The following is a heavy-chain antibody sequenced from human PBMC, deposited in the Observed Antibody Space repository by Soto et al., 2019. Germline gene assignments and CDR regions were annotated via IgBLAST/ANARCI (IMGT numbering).Heavy chain of an antibody. V-gene: IGHV1-18*01. CDR2: ISAYNGNT. CDR1: GYTFTSYG. D-gene: IGHD6-19*01. CDR3: ARGKPFSYSSGWYEVDY. Sequence: ASVKVSCKASGYTFTSYGISWVRQAPGQGLEWMGWISAYNGNTNYAQKLQGRVTMTTDTSTSTAYMELSRLRSDDTAVYYCARGKPFSYSSGWYEVDYWGQGTLVTVSS. J-gene: IGHJ4*02.